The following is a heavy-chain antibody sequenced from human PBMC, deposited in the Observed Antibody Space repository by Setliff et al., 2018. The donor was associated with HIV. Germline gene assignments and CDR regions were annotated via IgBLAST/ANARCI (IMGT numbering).Heavy chain of an antibody. CDR1: GGSISSGTYY. CDR3: ARPRLRGSGAFDI. V-gene: IGHV4-39*01. Sequence: PSETLSLTCTVSGGSISSGTYYWSWIRQPPGKGLEWIGSIYYSGTTYYNPSLKSRVAISVDTSKNQFSLKLSSVTAADTAVYYCARPRLRGSGAFDIWGQGTMVTVSS. J-gene: IGHJ3*02. CDR2: IYYSGTT. D-gene: IGHD2-21*01.